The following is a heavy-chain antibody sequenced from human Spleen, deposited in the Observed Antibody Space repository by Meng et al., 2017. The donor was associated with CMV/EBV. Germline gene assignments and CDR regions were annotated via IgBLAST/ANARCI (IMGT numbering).Heavy chain of an antibody. CDR2: ISGGGGST. Sequence: AASGFTVSIYAMTWVRQAPGKGLEWVSGISGGGGSTYYADSVQGQFTISRDNSKNMLYLQMNSLRAEDTATYYCAKDRGRYSSGSDYWGQGTLVTVSS. CDR1: GFTVSIYA. V-gene: IGHV3-23*01. J-gene: IGHJ4*02. CDR3: AKDRGRYSSGSDY. D-gene: IGHD3-22*01.